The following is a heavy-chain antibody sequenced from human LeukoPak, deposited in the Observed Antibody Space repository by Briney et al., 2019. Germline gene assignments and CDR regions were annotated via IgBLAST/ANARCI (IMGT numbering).Heavy chain of an antibody. Sequence: ASVKVSCKASGYTFTSYGISWVRQAPGHRLEWMGWISAYNGNTNYAQKLQGRVTMTTDTSTSTAYMELRSLRSDDTAVYYCARDGGIIVVVPAVDYWGEGTLVSVSS. CDR2: ISAYNGNT. D-gene: IGHD2-2*01. CDR1: GYTFTSYG. J-gene: IGHJ4*02. V-gene: IGHV1-18*04. CDR3: ARDGGIIVVVPAVDY.